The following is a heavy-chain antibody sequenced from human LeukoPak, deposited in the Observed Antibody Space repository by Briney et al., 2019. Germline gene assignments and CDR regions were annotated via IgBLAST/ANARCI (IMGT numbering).Heavy chain of an antibody. CDR3: ARIGLATSNFDY. J-gene: IGHJ4*02. CDR1: GFTFNNYA. Sequence: GGSLRLSCVASGFTFNNYAMGWVRQAPGKGLEWDSSLSSSGGGIYYSDSVRGRFITSRDNSKNTLYLQMHSLRAEDTALYYCARIGLATSNFDYWGQATLVTVSS. V-gene: IGHV3-23*01. D-gene: IGHD5-24*01. CDR2: LSSSGGGI.